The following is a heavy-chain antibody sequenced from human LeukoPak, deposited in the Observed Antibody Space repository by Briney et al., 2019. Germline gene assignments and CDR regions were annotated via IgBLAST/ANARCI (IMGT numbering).Heavy chain of an antibody. CDR2: ISSSSTYI. V-gene: IGHV3-21*01. CDR1: GFSFGSYK. CDR3: ARDYPYSGNNWNPYYYLSMEV. Sequence: WGSLSLTCAASGFSFGSYKWNWVRQAPGKGLEWVSSISSSSTYIYYADSVKGRFTISRDNAKNSLYLQMNSLRAEDTAVYYCARDYPYSGNNWNPYYYLSMEVWGPGNSLTVSS. J-gene: IGHJ6*02. D-gene: IGHD1-20*01.